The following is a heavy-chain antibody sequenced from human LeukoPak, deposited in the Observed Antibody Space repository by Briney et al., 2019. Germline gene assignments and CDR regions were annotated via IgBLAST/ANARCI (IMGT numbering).Heavy chain of an antibody. V-gene: IGHV4-39*01. D-gene: IGHD6-19*01. Sequence: SATLSLTCTVSGGSISSSSYYWGWIRQPPGKGLEWRGSTYYSGSTYYNPSLKSRVTISVDTSKNQFSLKLSSVTAADTAVYYCARHNNRVAGANDYWGQGTLVTVAS. CDR2: TYYSGST. J-gene: IGHJ4*02. CDR3: ARHNNRVAGANDY. CDR1: GGSISSSSYY.